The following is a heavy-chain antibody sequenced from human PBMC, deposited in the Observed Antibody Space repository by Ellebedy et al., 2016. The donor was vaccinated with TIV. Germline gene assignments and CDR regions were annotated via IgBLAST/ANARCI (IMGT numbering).Heavy chain of an antibody. CDR2: IYYSGGT. CDR1: GGSISSYY. Sequence: SETLSLXXTVSGGSISSYYWSWIRQPPGKGLEWIGYIYYSGGTNYNPSLKSRVTISVDTSKNQFSLKLSSVTAADTAVYYCARVQNYYYGMDVWGQGTTVTVSS. CDR3: ARVQNYYYGMDV. V-gene: IGHV4-59*01. J-gene: IGHJ6*02.